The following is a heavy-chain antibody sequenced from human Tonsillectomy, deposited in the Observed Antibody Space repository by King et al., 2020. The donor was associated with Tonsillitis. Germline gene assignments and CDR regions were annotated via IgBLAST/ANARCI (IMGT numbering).Heavy chain of an antibody. D-gene: IGHD3-9*01. J-gene: IGHJ4*02. Sequence: VQLVESGAEVKKPGASVKVSCKAFGYSFTTYGISWVRQAPGQGPEWMVWISTYNGNTNYAQKFQGRVTMTRDTSTSTAYMELRSLRSDDTAVYYCVRDSCYYDILTGYLYWGQGTLVTVAA. V-gene: IGHV1-18*04. CDR3: VRDSCYYDILTGYLY. CDR1: GYSFTTYG. CDR2: ISTYNGNT.